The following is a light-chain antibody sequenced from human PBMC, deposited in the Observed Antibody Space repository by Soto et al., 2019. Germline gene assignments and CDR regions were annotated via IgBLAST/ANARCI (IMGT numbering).Light chain of an antibody. Sequence: EIVLTQSPGTLSLSPGERATLSCRASQSVSSSYLAWYQQKPGQAPRLLIYGASSRATGIPDRFSGSGSGTDFTLTSSRLEPEDVAVYYCQQYGSSHAYTFGQVTKLEIK. J-gene: IGKJ2*01. CDR3: QQYGSSHAYT. V-gene: IGKV3-20*01. CDR2: GAS. CDR1: QSVSSSY.